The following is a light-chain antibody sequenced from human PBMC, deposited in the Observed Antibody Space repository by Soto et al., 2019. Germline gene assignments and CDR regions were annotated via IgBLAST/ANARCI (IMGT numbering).Light chain of an antibody. J-gene: IGKJ1*01. CDR3: QQHYNTPWT. Sequence: DIQLTQAPSSLSASVGDRITITCRASQRISTYLYWYQQKPGKAPELVIYTASSLESGVPSRFSGSRSGKDFTLIISSLQPEDLATYCCQQHYNTPWTFGQGTKVEI. CDR2: TAS. V-gene: IGKV1-39*01. CDR1: QRISTY.